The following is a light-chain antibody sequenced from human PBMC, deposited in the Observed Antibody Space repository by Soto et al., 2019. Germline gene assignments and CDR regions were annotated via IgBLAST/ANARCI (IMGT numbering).Light chain of an antibody. V-gene: IGLV1-51*01. CDR2: DNN. J-gene: IGLJ3*02. CDR1: SSNIGNNY. CDR3: ATWDSSLSAWL. Sequence: QTVVTQPPSVSAAPGQKVTISCSGGSSNIGNNYVSWYQQVAGTTPKLLIFDNNKRPSGIPDRFSGSKSGTSATLGIAGLQTGDAADYYCATWDSSLSAWLFGGGTQLTVL.